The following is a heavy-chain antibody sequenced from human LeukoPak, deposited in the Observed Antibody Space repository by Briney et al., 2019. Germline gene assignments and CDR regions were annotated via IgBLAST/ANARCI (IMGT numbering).Heavy chain of an antibody. Sequence: PSETLSLTCAVSGGSISSYYWSWIRQPAGKGLEWIGRIYTSGSTNYNPSLKSRVTMSVDTSKNQFSLKLNSVTAADTAVYYCAREGIVVVPAATVEFDPWGQGTLVTVSS. CDR2: IYTSGST. D-gene: IGHD2-2*01. CDR3: AREGIVVVPAATVEFDP. CDR1: GGSISSYY. J-gene: IGHJ5*02. V-gene: IGHV4-4*07.